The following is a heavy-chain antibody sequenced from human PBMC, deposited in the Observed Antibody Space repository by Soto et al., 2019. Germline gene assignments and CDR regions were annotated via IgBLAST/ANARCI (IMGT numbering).Heavy chain of an antibody. CDR2: INSYSGGT. V-gene: IGHV1-2*02. CDR3: ARGTGSSWFDP. J-gene: IGHJ5*02. D-gene: IGHD3-10*01. CDR1: GYNFIAHY. Sequence: QVQLVQSEAEVEKPGASVSVSCRASGYNFIAHYVHWVRQAPGHGLEWMGWINSYSGGTNYAEKFRGRVTMTRDASISTAYMYLTRIPSDDTAVYFCARGTGSSWFDPWGQGTLVTVSS.